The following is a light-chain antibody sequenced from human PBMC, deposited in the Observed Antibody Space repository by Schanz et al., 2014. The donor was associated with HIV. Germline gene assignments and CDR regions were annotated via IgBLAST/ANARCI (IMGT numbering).Light chain of an antibody. Sequence: EIVMTQSPATLSVSPGERATLSCRTSESVSNNLAWYQQKPGQAPRLLIYGASSRATGIPDRFSGSGSGTDFTLTISRLEPEDFAVYYCQQYGSSPRTFGGGTKVEIK. CDR2: GAS. CDR3: QQYGSSPRT. J-gene: IGKJ4*01. V-gene: IGKV3-20*01. CDR1: ESVSNN.